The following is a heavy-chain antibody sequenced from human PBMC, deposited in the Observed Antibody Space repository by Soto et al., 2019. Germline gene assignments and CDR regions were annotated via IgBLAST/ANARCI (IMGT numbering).Heavy chain of an antibody. Sequence: GGSLRLSCAASGFTFSNAWMSWVRQAPGKGLEWVAVIWYDGSNKYYADSVKGRFTISRDNSKNTLYLQMNSLRAEDTAVYYCARTYSSGWYSPRAEYFQHWGQGTLVTVSS. CDR2: IWYDGSNK. D-gene: IGHD6-19*01. CDR1: GFTFSNAW. J-gene: IGHJ1*01. V-gene: IGHV3-33*08. CDR3: ARTYSSGWYSPRAEYFQH.